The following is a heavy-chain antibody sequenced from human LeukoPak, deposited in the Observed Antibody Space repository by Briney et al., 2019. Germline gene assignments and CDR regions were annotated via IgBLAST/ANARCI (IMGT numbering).Heavy chain of an antibody. J-gene: IGHJ4*02. D-gene: IGHD5-12*01. CDR3: ARHSYSGYDLRSIFFDY. CDR2: IYPGDSDT. CDR1: GYSFTSYW. Sequence: GESLKISCKGSGYSFTSYWIGWVRQMPGKGLEWMGIIYPGDSDTRYSPSFQGQVTISADKSISTAYLQWSSLKASDTAMYYCARHSYSGYDLRSIFFDYWGQGTLVTVSS. V-gene: IGHV5-51*01.